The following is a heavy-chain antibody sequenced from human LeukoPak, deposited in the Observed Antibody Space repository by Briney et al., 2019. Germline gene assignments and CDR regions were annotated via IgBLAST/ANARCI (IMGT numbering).Heavy chain of an antibody. Sequence: SETLSLTCTVSGGSISSYYWSWIRQPPGKGLEWIGYIYYSGSTNYNPSLKSRVTISVDTSKNQFSLKLSFVTAADTAVYYCAGLKYDILTGYYRGWFDPWGQGTLVTVSS. D-gene: IGHD3-9*01. CDR1: GGSISSYY. CDR2: IYYSGST. J-gene: IGHJ5*02. V-gene: IGHV4-59*01. CDR3: AGLKYDILTGYYRGWFDP.